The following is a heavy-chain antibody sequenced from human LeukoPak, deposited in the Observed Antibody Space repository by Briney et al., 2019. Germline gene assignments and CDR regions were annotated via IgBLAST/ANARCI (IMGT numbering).Heavy chain of an antibody. D-gene: IGHD6-13*01. Sequence: SSETLSLTCAVYGGSFSGYYWSWIRQRPGKGLEWFGEINHSGSTNYSPSLKSRVTISVDTSKNQFSLKLSSVTAPDTAVYYCAVGIAAAGTTRTDNGFDPWGQGTLVTVSS. CDR3: AVGIAAAGTTRTDNGFDP. J-gene: IGHJ5*02. CDR1: GGSFSGYY. V-gene: IGHV4-34*01. CDR2: INHSGST.